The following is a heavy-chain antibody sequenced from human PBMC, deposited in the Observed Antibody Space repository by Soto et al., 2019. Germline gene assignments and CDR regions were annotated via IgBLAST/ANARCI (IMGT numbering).Heavy chain of an antibody. V-gene: IGHV3-23*01. CDR3: ARNDQGAFDF. J-gene: IGHJ4*02. D-gene: IGHD1-1*01. Sequence: EIQLLDSGGGSVQPGGSLRLSCAASGFTFKNFVMSWVRQAPGKGLEWVSAVGAGGGTAFYGDSVRGRFLISRDNSKNNLSRQMNNLRGEDKAVYFCARNDQGAFDFWGQGTLVTVSS. CDR2: VGAGGGTA. CDR1: GFTFKNFV.